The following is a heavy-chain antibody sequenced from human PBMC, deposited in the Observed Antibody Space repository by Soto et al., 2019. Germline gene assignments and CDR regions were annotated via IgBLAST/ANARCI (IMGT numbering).Heavy chain of an antibody. Sequence: SETLSLTCTVSGGSVNNDTSYWSWLRQPPGKTLEWLGYIYFSGSTRYNPSLESRVTISLDMSSNQSFLRLNSVTAADTAVYYCAGDRGIAAAGSWGQGILVT. J-gene: IGHJ5*02. CDR3: AGDRGIAAAGS. V-gene: IGHV4-61*01. CDR1: GGSVNNDTSY. D-gene: IGHD6-13*01. CDR2: IYFSGST.